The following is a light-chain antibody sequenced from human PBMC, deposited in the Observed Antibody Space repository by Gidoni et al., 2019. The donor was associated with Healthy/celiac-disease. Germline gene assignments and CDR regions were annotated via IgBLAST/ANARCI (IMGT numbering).Light chain of an antibody. Sequence: SSELTQDPAVSVALGQTVRITCQGDSLRSYYASWYQQKPGQAPVLVISGTNHLPSGIPDRFSGSSSGNTASLTITGAQAEYEADYYCNSRDSSGNHVVFGGGTKLTVL. CDR3: NSRDSSGNHVV. CDR2: GTN. J-gene: IGLJ2*01. CDR1: SLRSYY. V-gene: IGLV3-19*01.